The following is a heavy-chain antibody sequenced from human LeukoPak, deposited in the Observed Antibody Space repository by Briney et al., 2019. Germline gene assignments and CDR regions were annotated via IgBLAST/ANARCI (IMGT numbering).Heavy chain of an antibody. V-gene: IGHV4-34*01. CDR3: ARVGRIAVAKTFDY. J-gene: IGHJ4*02. Sequence: SETLSLTCAFYGGSFSGYYWSWIREPPGKGLEWIGEINHSGSTNYNPSLKSRVTISVDTSKNQFSLKLSSVTAADTAVYYCARVGRIAVAKTFDYWGQGTLVTVYS. CDR2: INHSGST. D-gene: IGHD6-19*01. CDR1: GGSFSGYY.